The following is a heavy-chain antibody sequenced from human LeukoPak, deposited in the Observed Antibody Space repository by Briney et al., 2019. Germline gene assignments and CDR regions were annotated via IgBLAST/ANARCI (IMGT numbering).Heavy chain of an antibody. Sequence: QPGGSLRLSCASSGLTFSSYGMHWVRQAPGKGLEWVAVISYDGTIRNYADSVKGRLTISRDNSKNTLYLQMNSLTAEDTALYYCAKGGCSSTTCYLANPWGQGTLVTVSS. CDR2: ISYDGTIR. CDR1: GLTFSSYG. CDR3: AKGGCSSTTCYLANP. D-gene: IGHD2-2*01. V-gene: IGHV3-30*18. J-gene: IGHJ5*02.